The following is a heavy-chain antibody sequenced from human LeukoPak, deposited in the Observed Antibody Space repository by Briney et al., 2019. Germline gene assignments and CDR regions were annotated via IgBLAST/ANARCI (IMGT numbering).Heavy chain of an antibody. D-gene: IGHD6-13*01. Sequence: GGSLRLSCAASGFTFSSYSMNWVRQAPGKGLEWVSSISGSSSYIYYADSVKGRFTISRDNAKNSLYLQMNSLRAEDTAVYYCARASSGTGYSSSWGGAFDIWGQGTMVTVSS. CDR3: ARASSGTGYSSSWGGAFDI. CDR2: ISGSSSYI. CDR1: GFTFSSYS. V-gene: IGHV3-21*01. J-gene: IGHJ3*02.